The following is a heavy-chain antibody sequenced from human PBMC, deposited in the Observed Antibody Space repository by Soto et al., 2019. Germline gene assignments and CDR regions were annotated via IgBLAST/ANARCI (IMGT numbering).Heavy chain of an antibody. J-gene: IGHJ4*02. Sequence: SVKVSCKASGGTFSSYAISWVRQAPGQGLEWMGGIIPIFGTANYAQKFQGRVTITADESTSTAYMELSSLRSEDTAVYYCARDMSGYDSHTSGSDYWGQGTLVTVSS. CDR2: IIPIFGTA. D-gene: IGHD5-12*01. CDR1: GGTFSSYA. CDR3: ARDMSGYDSHTSGSDY. V-gene: IGHV1-69*13.